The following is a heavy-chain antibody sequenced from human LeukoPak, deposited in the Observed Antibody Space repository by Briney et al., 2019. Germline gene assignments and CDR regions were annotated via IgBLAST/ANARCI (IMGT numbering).Heavy chain of an antibody. CDR2: IKQDGSEM. D-gene: IGHD2-15*01. Sequence: GGSLRLSCAASGFTFSHYWISWVRQAPGKGLEWVANIKQDGSEMHYVDSVKGRSTISRDNANNSLYLQMNSLRAEDTAVYYCVRAVVVAASYRFDPWGQGTLVTVSS. CDR1: GFTFSHYW. V-gene: IGHV3-7*03. J-gene: IGHJ5*02. CDR3: VRAVVVAASYRFDP.